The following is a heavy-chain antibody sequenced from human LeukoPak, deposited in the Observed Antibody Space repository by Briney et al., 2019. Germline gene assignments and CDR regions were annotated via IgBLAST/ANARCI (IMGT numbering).Heavy chain of an antibody. CDR2: IYYSGST. CDR3: ARGRYDFWSGYPYYYHYMDV. Sequence: PSETLSLTCTVSGGSISSYYWSWIRQPPGKGLEWIGYIYYSGSTNYNPSLKSRVTISVDTSKNQFSLKLSSVTAADTAVYYCARGRYDFWSGYPYYYHYMDVWGKGTTVTVSS. V-gene: IGHV4-59*01. D-gene: IGHD3-3*01. J-gene: IGHJ6*03. CDR1: GGSISSYY.